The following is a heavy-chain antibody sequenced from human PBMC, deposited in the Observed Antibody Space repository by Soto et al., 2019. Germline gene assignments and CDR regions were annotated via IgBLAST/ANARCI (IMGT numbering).Heavy chain of an antibody. CDR3: ASVGSIAAAGNPDY. D-gene: IGHD6-13*01. Sequence: GGSLRLSCAASGFTFSSYSMNWVRQAPGKGLEWVSSISSSSSYIYYADSVKGRFTISRDNAKNSLYLQMNSLRAEDTAVYYCASVGSIAAAGNPDYWGQGTLVTVSS. J-gene: IGHJ4*02. V-gene: IGHV3-21*01. CDR2: ISSSSSYI. CDR1: GFTFSSYS.